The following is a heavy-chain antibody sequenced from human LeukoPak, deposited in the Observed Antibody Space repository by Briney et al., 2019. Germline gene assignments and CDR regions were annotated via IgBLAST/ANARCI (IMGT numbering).Heavy chain of an antibody. J-gene: IGHJ6*03. CDR3: ARLDGARESNCSSTSCYRGYMDV. D-gene: IGHD2-2*01. Sequence: SVTLSLTCTVSGGSISSYYWSWIRQPPGKGLEWIGYIYTSGSTNYNPSLKSRVTISVDTSKNQFSLELSSVTAADTAVYYCARLDGARESNCSSTSCYRGYMDVWGKGTTVTVSS. CDR1: GGSISSYY. V-gene: IGHV4-4*09. CDR2: IYTSGST.